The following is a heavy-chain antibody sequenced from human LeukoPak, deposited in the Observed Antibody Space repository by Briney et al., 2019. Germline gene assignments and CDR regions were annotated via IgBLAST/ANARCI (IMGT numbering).Heavy chain of an antibody. J-gene: IGHJ5*02. V-gene: IGHV3-9*01. Sequence: GGSLRLSCAASGFTFDDYAMHWVRQAPGKGLEWVSGISWNSGTIDYADSVKGRFTISRDNAKNFLYLEMNSLRVEDTAFYYCAKSASYSGSFSNWFDPWGQGTLVTVSS. CDR3: AKSASYSGSFSNWFDP. D-gene: IGHD1-26*01. CDR1: GFTFDDYA. CDR2: ISWNSGTI.